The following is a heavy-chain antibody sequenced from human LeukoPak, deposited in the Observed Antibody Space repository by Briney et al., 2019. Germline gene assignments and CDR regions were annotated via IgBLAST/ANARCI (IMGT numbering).Heavy chain of an antibody. Sequence: SQTLSLTCTVSGASISTGDYYYSWIRQPPGTGLEWIGYVYNTGGTHYNPSLKIRVTISVDRSMNKFSLELTSVTAADTAVYYCARGVISYSSGWFKDYWGQGTLVTVSS. CDR3: ARGVISYSSGWFKDY. J-gene: IGHJ4*02. V-gene: IGHV4-30-4*08. CDR2: VYNTGGT. CDR1: GASISTGDYY. D-gene: IGHD6-19*01.